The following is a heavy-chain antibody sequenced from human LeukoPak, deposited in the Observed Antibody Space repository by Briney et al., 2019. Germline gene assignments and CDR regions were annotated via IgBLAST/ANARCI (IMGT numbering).Heavy chain of an antibody. Sequence: TETLSLTCTVSGGSIRSSSYYWGWIRQPPGKGLEWIGSIYYSGSTYYNPSLKSRVTISVDTSKNQFSLKLSSVTAADTAVYYCARRHYYDSSGYYSGGGYFDYWGQGTLVTVSS. CDR3: ARRHYYDSSGYYSGGGYFDY. CDR2: IYYSGST. CDR1: GGSIRSSSYY. V-gene: IGHV4-39*01. D-gene: IGHD3-22*01. J-gene: IGHJ4*02.